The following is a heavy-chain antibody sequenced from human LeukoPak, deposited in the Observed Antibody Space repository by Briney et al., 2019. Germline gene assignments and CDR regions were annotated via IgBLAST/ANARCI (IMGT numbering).Heavy chain of an antibody. Sequence: GGSLRLSCAASGFTFSSYAMSWVCQAPGKGLEWVSAISGSGGSTYYADSVKGRFTISRDNSKNTLYLQMNSLRAEDTAVYYCAKDLDENSGYDLRPHAFDIWGEGTIVPVSS. CDR1: GFTFSSYA. CDR3: AKDLDENSGYDLRPHAFDI. J-gene: IGHJ3*02. CDR2: ISGSGGST. V-gene: IGHV3-23*01. D-gene: IGHD5-12*01.